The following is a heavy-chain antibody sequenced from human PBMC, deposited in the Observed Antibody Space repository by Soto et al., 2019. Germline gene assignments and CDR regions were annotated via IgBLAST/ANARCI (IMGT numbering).Heavy chain of an antibody. D-gene: IGHD2-15*01. V-gene: IGHV3-21*01. Sequence: GGSLRLSCAASGFTFSSYSMNWVRQAPGKGLEWVSSISSSSSYIYYADSVKGRFTISRDNAKNSPYLQMNSLRAEDTAVYYCASTYCSGGSCYRGPTFDPWGKGTLVTVS. J-gene: IGHJ5*02. CDR2: ISSSSSYI. CDR1: GFTFSSYS. CDR3: ASTYCSGGSCYRGPTFDP.